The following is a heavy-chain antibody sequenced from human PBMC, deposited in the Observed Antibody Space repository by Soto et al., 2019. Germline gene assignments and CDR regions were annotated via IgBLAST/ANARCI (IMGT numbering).Heavy chain of an antibody. CDR2: IFHSGSI. D-gene: IGHD1-1*01. V-gene: IGHV4-59*01. J-gene: IGHJ4*02. Sequence: QVQLQESGPGLVKPSETLSLNCTVSADSISGYYWSWIRQPPGQGLEWIGFIFHSGSINYNPSLGSRVTISVDKSSNQLSLKRTSVTAADTAVYYCARVPERRKFDYWGQGTLVTVSS. CDR3: ARVPERRKFDY. CDR1: ADSISGYY.